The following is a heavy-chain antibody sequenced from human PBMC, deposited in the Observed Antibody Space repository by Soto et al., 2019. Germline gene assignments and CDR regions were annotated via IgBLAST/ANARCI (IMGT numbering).Heavy chain of an antibody. CDR3: AKDSEANWVYYYYYGMAF. Sequence: GGSLRLSCAASGFTFSSYGMHWVRQAPGKGLEWVAVISYDGSNKYYADSVKGRFTISRDNSKNTLYLQMNSLRAEDTAVYYCAKDSEANWVYYYYYGMAFWGQGSTVTVSS. CDR2: ISYDGSNK. V-gene: IGHV3-30*18. D-gene: IGHD7-27*01. CDR1: GFTFSSYG. J-gene: IGHJ6*02.